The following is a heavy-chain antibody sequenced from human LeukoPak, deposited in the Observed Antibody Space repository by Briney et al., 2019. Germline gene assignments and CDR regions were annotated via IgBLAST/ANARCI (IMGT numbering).Heavy chain of an antibody. V-gene: IGHV3-21*01. D-gene: IGHD3-22*01. CDR2: ISSSSSYI. J-gene: IGHJ1*01. Sequence: GGSLRLSCAASGFTFSSFSMNWVRQAPGKGLEWVSSISSSSSYIYYADSVKGRFTISRDNAKNSLYLQMNSLRAEDTAVYYCARDEYYYDSSLYFQHWGQGTLVTVSS. CDR1: GFTFSSFS. CDR3: ARDEYYYDSSLYFQH.